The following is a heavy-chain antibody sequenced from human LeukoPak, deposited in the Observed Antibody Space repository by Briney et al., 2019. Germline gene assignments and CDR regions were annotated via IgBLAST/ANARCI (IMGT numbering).Heavy chain of an antibody. CDR2: ISHSGST. D-gene: IGHD1-26*01. V-gene: IGHV4-38-2*01. CDR1: GYSISSGYD. CDR3: AREIVGLTRPFDY. J-gene: IGHJ4*02. Sequence: PSETLSLTCAVSGYSISSGYDWGWIRQPPGKGLEWIGSISHSGSTHYNPSLKSRVTISVDTSKNQFSLKLNSVTAADTAVYYCAREIVGLTRPFDYWGQGTLVTVS.